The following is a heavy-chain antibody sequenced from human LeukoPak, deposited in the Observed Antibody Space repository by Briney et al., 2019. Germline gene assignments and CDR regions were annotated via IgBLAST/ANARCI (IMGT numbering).Heavy chain of an antibody. CDR2: INPNSGGT. Sequence: ASVKVSCKASGYTFTGYYMHWVRQAPGQGLEWMGWINPNSGGTNYAQKFQGRVTMTRDTSISTAYMELSRLRSDDTAVYYCVRDWDTDRSPTRYYYYMDVWGKGTTVTVSS. CDR1: GYTFTGYY. V-gene: IGHV1-2*02. J-gene: IGHJ6*03. D-gene: IGHD5-18*01. CDR3: VRDWDTDRSPTRYYYYMDV.